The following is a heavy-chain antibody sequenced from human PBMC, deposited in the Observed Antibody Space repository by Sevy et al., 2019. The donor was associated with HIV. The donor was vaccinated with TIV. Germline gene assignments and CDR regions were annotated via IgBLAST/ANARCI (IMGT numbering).Heavy chain of an antibody. D-gene: IGHD3-3*01. J-gene: IGHJ3*02. CDR2: INPNSGDT. Sequence: ASVKVSCKASGYSFTVYYMHWVRQAPGQGLEWMGWINPNSGDTHYAQRFQGRVTMTTDTSISTAYMELSRLRSDDTAIYYCARSITIFGVAPVGIWGQGTTVIVSS. CDR1: GYSFTVYY. V-gene: IGHV1-2*02. CDR3: ARSITIFGVAPVGI.